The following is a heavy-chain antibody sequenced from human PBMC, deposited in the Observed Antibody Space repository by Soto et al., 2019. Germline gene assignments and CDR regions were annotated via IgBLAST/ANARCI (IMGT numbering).Heavy chain of an antibody. Sequence: QVQLVQSGAEVKKPGASVKLSCRTSGYTFTHYYIHWVRQAPGQGLEWLAIINPASGSTNYAQDFQGRVTVTMDTSTTTGYMELSGLRAEDTAMFYCARDLAAGDYWGQGTLVTVSS. CDR2: INPASGST. D-gene: IGHD6-13*01. J-gene: IGHJ4*02. CDR3: ARDLAAGDY. V-gene: IGHV1-46*01. CDR1: GYTFTHYY.